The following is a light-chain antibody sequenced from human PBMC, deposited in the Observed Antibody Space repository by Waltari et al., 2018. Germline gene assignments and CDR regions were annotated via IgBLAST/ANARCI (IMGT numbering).Light chain of an antibody. J-gene: IGKJ4*01. V-gene: IGKV1-6*01. Sequence: IQMTQSPSSLSASVGDRVTITGRASQVIRNEIGWYQQKPGKAPKLLIDATSRLHSGVPSRFSGSGYGTDFTLTISSLQPEDFATYYCLQDNNYPLTFGGGTRVEI. CDR1: QVIRNE. CDR2: ATS. CDR3: LQDNNYPLT.